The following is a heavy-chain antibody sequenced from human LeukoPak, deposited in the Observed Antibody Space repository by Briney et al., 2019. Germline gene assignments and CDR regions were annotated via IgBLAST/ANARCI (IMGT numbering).Heavy chain of an antibody. CDR3: AKNLFGRRRSHSESGFDAFGI. J-gene: IGHJ3*02. CDR1: GFTFSSYA. CDR2: ISGSGGST. D-gene: IGHD5-12*01. V-gene: IGHV3-23*01. Sequence: GGSLRLSCAASGFTFSSYAMSWVRQAPGKGLEWVSAISGSGGSTYYADSVKGRFTISRDNSKNTLYLQMNSLRAEDTAVYYCAKNLFGRRRSHSESGFDAFGIWGQGTMVTVSS.